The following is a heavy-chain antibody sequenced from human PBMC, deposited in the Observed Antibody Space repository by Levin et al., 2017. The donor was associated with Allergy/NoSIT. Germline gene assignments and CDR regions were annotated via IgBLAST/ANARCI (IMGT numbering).Heavy chain of an antibody. CDR3: ARSITGTTLYDYDYYMDA. V-gene: IGHV4-30-2*01. CDR2: IYHSGST. Sequence: SETLSLTCAVSGGSISSGGYSWSWIRQPPGKGLEWIGYIYHSGSTYYNPSLKSRVTISVDRSKNQFSLKLSSVTAADTAVYYCARSITGTTLYDYDYYMDAWGKGTTVTVSS. D-gene: IGHD1-7*01. CDR1: GGSISSGGYS. J-gene: IGHJ6*03.